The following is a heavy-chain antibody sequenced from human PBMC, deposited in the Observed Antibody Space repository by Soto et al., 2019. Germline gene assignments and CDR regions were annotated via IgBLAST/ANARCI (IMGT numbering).Heavy chain of an antibody. V-gene: IGHV4-30-4*01. D-gene: IGHD5-12*01. Sequence: SETLSLTCTFSGGSISSGDYYWSWIRQPPGKGLEWIGYIYYSGSTYYNPSLKSRVTISVDTSKNQFSLKLSSVTAADTAVYYCAYGRDGYNFDFPFDYWGEGTLVTVSS. J-gene: IGHJ4*02. CDR1: GGSISSGDYY. CDR3: AYGRDGYNFDFPFDY. CDR2: IYYSGST.